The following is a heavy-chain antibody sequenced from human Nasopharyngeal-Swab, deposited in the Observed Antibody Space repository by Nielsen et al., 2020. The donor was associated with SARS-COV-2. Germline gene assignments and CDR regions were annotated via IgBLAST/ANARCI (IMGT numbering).Heavy chain of an antibody. V-gene: IGHV3-13*05. CDR1: GFTFSTYE. CDR3: ARGGYSYGKYYCYMDV. J-gene: IGHJ6*03. D-gene: IGHD5-18*01. Sequence: GESLKISCAASGFTFSTYEMHWVRQPTGKGLEWVSAIGTAGDPYYPGSVKGRFTISRDNVKNSLYLQMNSLRAGDTAVYYCARGGYSYGKYYCYMDVWGKGTTVTVSS. CDR2: IGTAGDP.